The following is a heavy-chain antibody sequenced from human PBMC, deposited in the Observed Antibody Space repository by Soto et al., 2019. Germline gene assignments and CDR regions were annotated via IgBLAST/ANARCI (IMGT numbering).Heavy chain of an antibody. V-gene: IGHV4-31*03. CDR2: IYYSGST. Sequence: QVQLQESGPGLVKPSQTLSLTCTVSGGSISSGGYYWSWIRQHPGKGLEWLGYIYYSGSTSYNPSLKRRVTRSVDTSKNPFSLKLSSVPAADTAVYYCARVCGGDCHNAFDMWGQGTRVTVSS. CDR3: ARVCGGDCHNAFDM. CDR1: GGSISSGGYY. J-gene: IGHJ3*02. D-gene: IGHD2-21*02.